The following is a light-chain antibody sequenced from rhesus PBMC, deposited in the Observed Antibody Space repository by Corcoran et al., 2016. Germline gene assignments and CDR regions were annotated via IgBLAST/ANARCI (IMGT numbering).Light chain of an antibody. V-gene: IGKV1-22*01. CDR3: QQYSSRYS. CDR1: QGMSSW. Sequence: DIQMTQSPSSLSASGGDTVTITCRASQGMSSWVAWYQQKPGTAPKFLINKASSLQSGVPSRISGSGSGTDFPLTISSLQSEVFATYSCQQYSSRYSFGQGSKVEIQ. J-gene: IGKJ2*01. CDR2: KAS.